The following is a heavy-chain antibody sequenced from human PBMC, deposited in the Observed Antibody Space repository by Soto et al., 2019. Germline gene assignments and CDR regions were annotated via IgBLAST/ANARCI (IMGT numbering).Heavy chain of an antibody. CDR1: GFSLSTSGVG. CDR2: IYWDDDK. D-gene: IGHD1-26*01. Sequence: QITLKESGPTLVKPTQTLTLTCTFSGFSLSTSGVGVGWIRQPPGKALEWLALIYWDDDKRYSPSLKSRLTITKDTSKNQVVLTMTNMDPVDTATYYCAHRRDSYFEYYFDYWGQGTLVTVSS. J-gene: IGHJ4*02. V-gene: IGHV2-5*02. CDR3: AHRRDSYFEYYFDY.